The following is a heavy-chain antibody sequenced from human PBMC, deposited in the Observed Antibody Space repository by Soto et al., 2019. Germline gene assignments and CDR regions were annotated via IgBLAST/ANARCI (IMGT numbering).Heavy chain of an antibody. V-gene: IGHV1-18*01. J-gene: IGHJ4*02. Sequence: QVQLVQSGAEVKKPGASVKVSCKTSGYTFTTFGITWVRQAPGHGLAWMGWISANIGNTNYAQKLQGRVTMTIDTSTSTAYMELRSLRSDDTAVYYCARDPSVYCSGGSCPSYFDYWGQGTLVTVSS. D-gene: IGHD2-15*01. CDR2: ISANIGNT. CDR1: GYTFTTFG. CDR3: ARDPSVYCSGGSCPSYFDY.